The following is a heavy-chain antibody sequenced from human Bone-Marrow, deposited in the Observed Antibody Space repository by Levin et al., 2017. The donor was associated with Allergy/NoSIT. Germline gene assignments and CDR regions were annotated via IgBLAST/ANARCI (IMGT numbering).Heavy chain of an antibody. CDR2: IRSKAYGGTT. CDR3: TRVGEEVVPAVNWFDP. CDR1: GFTVGDYA. Sequence: GGSLRLSCTASGFTVGDYAMSWFRQAPGKGLEWVGFIRSKAYGGTTEYAASVKGRFTISRDDSKSIAYLQMNSLKTEDTAVYYCTRVGEEVVPAVNWFDPWGQGTLVTVSS. J-gene: IGHJ5*02. D-gene: IGHD2-2*01. V-gene: IGHV3-49*03.